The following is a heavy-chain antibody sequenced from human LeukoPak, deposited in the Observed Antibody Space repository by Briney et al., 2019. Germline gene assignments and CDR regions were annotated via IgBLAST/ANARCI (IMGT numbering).Heavy chain of an antibody. CDR1: GFTFSTYW. D-gene: IGHD3-9*01. Sequence: GGSLRLSCVASGFTFSTYWMHRVRQAPGKGLVWVSRINSDGSSTAYADSAKGRFTISRDNAKNTLYLQMNSLRAEDTAVYYCAGVPADYDILTAYYMTRYYFDYWGQGTLVTVSS. J-gene: IGHJ4*02. CDR2: INSDGSST. V-gene: IGHV3-74*01. CDR3: AGVPADYDILTAYYMTRYYFDY.